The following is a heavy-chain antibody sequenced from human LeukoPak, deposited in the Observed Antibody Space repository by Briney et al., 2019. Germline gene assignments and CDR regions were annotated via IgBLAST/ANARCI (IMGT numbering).Heavy chain of an antibody. J-gene: IGHJ4*02. Sequence: GGSLRLSCAASGFTFSSYGMHWVRQAPGKGLEWVAVISYDGSNKYYADSVKGRFTTSRDNSKNTLYLQMNSLRAEDTAVYYCASTVTTSTEDYWGQGTLVTVSS. D-gene: IGHD4-17*01. V-gene: IGHV3-30*03. CDR3: ASTVTTSTEDY. CDR2: ISYDGSNK. CDR1: GFTFSSYG.